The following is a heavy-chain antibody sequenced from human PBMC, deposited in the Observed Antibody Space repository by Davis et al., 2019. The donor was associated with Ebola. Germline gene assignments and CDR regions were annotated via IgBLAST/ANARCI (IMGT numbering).Heavy chain of an antibody. J-gene: IGHJ4*02. Sequence: GESLKISCAASGFTFSSYSMNWVRQAPGKGLEWVSSISSSSSYIYYADSVKGRFTISRDNAKNSLYLQMNSLRAEDTAVYYCASGFLVCSGGSCHPYYFDYWGQGTLVTVSS. CDR1: GFTFSSYS. V-gene: IGHV3-21*01. D-gene: IGHD2-15*01. CDR2: ISSSSSYI. CDR3: ASGFLVCSGGSCHPYYFDY.